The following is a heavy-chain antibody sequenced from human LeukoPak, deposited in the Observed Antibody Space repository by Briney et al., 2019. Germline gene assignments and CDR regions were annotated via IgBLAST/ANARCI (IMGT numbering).Heavy chain of an antibody. Sequence: GGSLRLSCAASGFTFSSYGMHWVRQAPGKGLEWVGVISYDGSNKYYADSVKGRFTISRDNSKNTLYLQMNSLRAEDTAVYYCAKDKYSSGWYENDYWGQGTLGTVSS. J-gene: IGHJ4*02. CDR1: GFTFSSYG. D-gene: IGHD6-19*01. CDR3: AKDKYSSGWYENDY. CDR2: ISYDGSNK. V-gene: IGHV3-30*18.